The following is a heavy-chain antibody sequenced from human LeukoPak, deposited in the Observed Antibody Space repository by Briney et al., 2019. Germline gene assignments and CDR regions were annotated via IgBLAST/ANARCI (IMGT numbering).Heavy chain of an antibody. V-gene: IGHV5-51*01. CDR1: GYIFTSYW. D-gene: IGHD3-22*01. CDR3: ARRRYYDSSGYSHDAFDI. J-gene: IGHJ3*02. Sequence: GESLKISCKGSGYIFTSYWIGWVRQMPGKGLEWMGIIYPGDSDTRYSPSFQGQVTISADKSISTAYLQWSSLKASDTAMYYCARRRYYDSSGYSHDAFDIWGQGTMVTVSS. CDR2: IYPGDSDT.